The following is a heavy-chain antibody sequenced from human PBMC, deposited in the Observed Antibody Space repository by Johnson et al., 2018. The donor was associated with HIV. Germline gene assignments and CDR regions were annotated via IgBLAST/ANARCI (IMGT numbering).Heavy chain of an antibody. D-gene: IGHD6-13*01. J-gene: IGHJ3*02. Sequence: VQLVESGGGLVQPGGSLRLSCAASGFTFSSYWMHWVRQGPGKGLVWVSRINGDGSGITYADSVKGRFTISRDNAKNTLYLQMNSLRAEDTAVYFSARAASQQQLKVPFDIWGQGTMVTVSS. V-gene: IGHV3-74*02. CDR1: GFTFSSYW. CDR2: INGDGSGI. CDR3: ARAASQQQLKVPFDI.